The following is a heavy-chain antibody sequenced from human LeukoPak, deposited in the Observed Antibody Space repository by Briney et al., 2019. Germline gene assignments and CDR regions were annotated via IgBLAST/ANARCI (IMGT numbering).Heavy chain of an antibody. V-gene: IGHV4-59*01. CDR2: IYYSGST. CDR3: ARVRALLWSGESMGPPYYYYGMDV. CDR1: GGSISSYY. D-gene: IGHD3-10*01. J-gene: IGHJ6*02. Sequence: SETLSLTCTVSGGSISSYYWSWSRQPPGKGLEWMGYIYYSGSTNYNPSLKSRATISVATSKNQFSLKLSSVTAADTAVYYCARVRALLWSGESMGPPYYYYGMDVWGQGTTVTVSS.